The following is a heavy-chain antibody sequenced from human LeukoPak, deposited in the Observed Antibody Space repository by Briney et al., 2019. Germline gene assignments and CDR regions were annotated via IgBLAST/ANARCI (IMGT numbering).Heavy chain of an antibody. D-gene: IGHD2-15*01. Sequence: ASVKVSCKASGGTFHSYIVTWVRQAPGQGLEWMGGIVPIIGTANYAQKFQGRVTITADDSTSTAYMELRSLRSEDTAVYYCARDQRPSCLGGICYSGDYWGQGTLVTVTS. CDR3: ARDQRPSCLGGICYSGDY. V-gene: IGHV1-69*13. CDR2: IVPIIGTA. CDR1: GGTFHSYI. J-gene: IGHJ4*02.